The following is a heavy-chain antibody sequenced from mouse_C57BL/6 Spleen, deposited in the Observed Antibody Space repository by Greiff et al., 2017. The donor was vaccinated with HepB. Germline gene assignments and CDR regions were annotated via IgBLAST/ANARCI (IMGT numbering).Heavy chain of an antibody. J-gene: IGHJ2*01. D-gene: IGHD2-3*01. V-gene: IGHV1-15*01. CDR1: GYTFTDYE. Sequence: QVQLQQSGAELVRPGASVTLSCKASGYTFTDYEMHWVKQTPVHGLEWIGAIDPETGGTAYNQKFKGKAILTADKSSSTAYMELRSLTSEDSAVYYCTRSGYYAFDYWGQGTTLTVSS. CDR3: TRSGYYAFDY. CDR2: IDPETGGT.